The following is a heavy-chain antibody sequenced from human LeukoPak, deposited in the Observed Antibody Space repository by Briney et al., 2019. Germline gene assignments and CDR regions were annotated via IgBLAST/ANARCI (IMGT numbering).Heavy chain of an antibody. CDR1: GFTFGDYA. CDR2: TRSKINAGTP. J-gene: IGHJ4*02. Sequence: PGGSLRLSCTASGFTFGDYAMTWVRQAPGKGLEWVGFTRSKINAGTPEYAASVKGRFTISRDGSKGIAYLQMNSLKTEDTAVYYCTRDQTPYYWGQGTLVTVSS. CDR3: TRDQTPYY. V-gene: IGHV3-49*04.